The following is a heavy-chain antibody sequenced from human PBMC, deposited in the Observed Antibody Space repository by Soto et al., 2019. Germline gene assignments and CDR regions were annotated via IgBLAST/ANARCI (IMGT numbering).Heavy chain of an antibody. CDR3: ARDSCSGTNCYEFDD. J-gene: IGHJ5*02. V-gene: IGHV5-51*01. Sequence: PGDSLKISCKGSGYRFTNYWIGWVLQIPGKGLEWMGIIYPGDSDTRYSPSFQGQVTISADKSINTAYLQWSSLKASDTAMYYCARDSCSGTNCYEFDDWGQGTQVTVSS. CDR1: GYRFTNYW. D-gene: IGHD2-2*01. CDR2: IYPGDSDT.